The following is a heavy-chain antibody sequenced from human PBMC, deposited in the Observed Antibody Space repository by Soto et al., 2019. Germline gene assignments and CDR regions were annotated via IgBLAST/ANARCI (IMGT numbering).Heavy chain of an antibody. CDR2: ISGSGDST. V-gene: IGHV3-23*01. J-gene: IGHJ4*02. Sequence: EVQLLESGGGLVQPGGSLRLSCAASGFSFSSYAMNWVRQAPGKGLEWVSVISGSGDSTYYADSVKGRFTISRDNSKNTLYLQMIILRAEDRAVYYCARRSRGWYFDYWGQGTLVIVSS. D-gene: IGHD6-19*01. CDR1: GFSFSSYA. CDR3: ARRSRGWYFDY.